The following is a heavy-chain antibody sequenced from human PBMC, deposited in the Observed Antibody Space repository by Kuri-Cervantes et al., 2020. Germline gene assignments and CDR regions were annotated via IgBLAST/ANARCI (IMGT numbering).Heavy chain of an antibody. D-gene: IGHD2-21*01. CDR1: GGSISGSY. CDR3: ARAGGCGGLNPLHFDY. CDR2: TFYRGST. Sequence: SETLSLTCTLSGGSISGSYWAWIRQPPGKGLEWIGYTFYRGSTNYNPSLKSRVTISVDTSKNQFSLKLSSVTAADTAVYYCARAGGCGGLNPLHFDYWGQGTLVTVSS. V-gene: IGHV4-59*12. J-gene: IGHJ4*02.